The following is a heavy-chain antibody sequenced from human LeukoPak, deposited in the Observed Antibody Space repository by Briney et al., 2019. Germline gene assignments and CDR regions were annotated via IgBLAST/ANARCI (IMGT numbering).Heavy chain of an antibody. CDR3: ARLVVTLRAFDS. D-gene: IGHD4-23*01. CDR2: IYYSGST. CDR1: GGSISSGDYY. V-gene: IGHV4-30-4*01. J-gene: IGHJ4*02. Sequence: SETLSLTCTVSGGSISSGDYYWSWIRQPPGKGLEWIGYIYYSGSTYYNPSLKSRVTISVDTSKSQFSLKVSSVTAADTAVYYCARLVVTLRAFDSWGQGTLVTVSS.